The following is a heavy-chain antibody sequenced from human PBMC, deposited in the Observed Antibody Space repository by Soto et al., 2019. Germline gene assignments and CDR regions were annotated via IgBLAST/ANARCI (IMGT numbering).Heavy chain of an antibody. CDR1: GFSLSTTGAG. CDR3: VSGSFPNRFDP. V-gene: IGHV2-5*04. J-gene: IGHJ5*02. D-gene: IGHD3-10*01. Sequence: QITLKESGPTLVKPTQTLTLTCTFSGFSLSTTGAGVGWIRQPPGKALEWLALLYWDDAKRYSPSLKSMLTIHKDTTKYQVVLTISNMGPVDTGTYFCVSGSFPNRFDPWGQGILVIVSS. CDR2: LYWDDAK.